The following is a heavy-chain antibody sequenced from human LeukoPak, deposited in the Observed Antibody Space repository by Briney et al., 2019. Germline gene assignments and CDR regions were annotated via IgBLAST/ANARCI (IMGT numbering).Heavy chain of an antibody. CDR2: INPNSSGT. CDR3: ARDRIGRRVLYYFDY. V-gene: IGHV1-2*02. CDR1: GYTFTGYY. Sequence: GASVKVSCKASGYTFTGYYMHWVRQAPGQGLEWMGWINPNSSGTNYAQKFQGRVTMTRDTSISTAYMELSRLRSDDTAVYYCARDRIGRRVLYYFDYWGQGTLVTVSS. D-gene: IGHD1-26*01. J-gene: IGHJ4*02.